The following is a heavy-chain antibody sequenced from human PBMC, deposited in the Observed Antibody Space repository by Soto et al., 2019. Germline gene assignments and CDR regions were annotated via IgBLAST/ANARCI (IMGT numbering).Heavy chain of an antibody. V-gene: IGHV3-73*02. CDR1: GFTFSGSA. CDR3: TRHGEYDSSGYYYYYYGMDV. Sequence: EVQLVESGGGLVQPGGSLKLSCAASGFTFSGSAMHWVRQASGKGLEWVGRIRSKANSYATAYAASVKGRFTISRDDSKNAAYMQMNSLKTEDTVVYYCTRHGEYDSSGYYYYYYGMDVWGQGTTVTVSS. J-gene: IGHJ6*02. D-gene: IGHD3-22*01. CDR2: IRSKANSYAT.